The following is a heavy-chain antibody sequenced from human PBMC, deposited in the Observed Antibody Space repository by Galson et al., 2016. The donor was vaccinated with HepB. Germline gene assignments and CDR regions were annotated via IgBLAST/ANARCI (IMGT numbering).Heavy chain of an antibody. CDR2: IYISENA. V-gene: IGHV4-4*07. D-gene: IGHD3-10*01. CDR3: ARRDDYGSGSGDF. CDR1: GGSINSHY. Sequence: ETLSLTCAVSGGSINSHYWSWIRQPAGKGLEWIGHIYISENANYNPSLKSRVTMSVDTSKNQFSLKLSSVTAADTAVYYCARRDDYGSGSGDFWGQGTLVTVSS. J-gene: IGHJ4*02.